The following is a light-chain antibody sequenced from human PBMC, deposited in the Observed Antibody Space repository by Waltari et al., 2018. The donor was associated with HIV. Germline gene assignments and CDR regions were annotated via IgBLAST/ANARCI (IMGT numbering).Light chain of an antibody. Sequence: IQMTHSPSSLSASVVVRVTINCRASQTINRILNWYQQKVGKAPTLLIFAASILQSGVPSRFSGSGSGTDFTLTISSMQPEDFATDNCQQSFSSPYTFGQGTKLEIK. CDR1: QTINRI. CDR3: QQSFSSPYT. J-gene: IGKJ2*01. CDR2: AAS. V-gene: IGKV1-39*01.